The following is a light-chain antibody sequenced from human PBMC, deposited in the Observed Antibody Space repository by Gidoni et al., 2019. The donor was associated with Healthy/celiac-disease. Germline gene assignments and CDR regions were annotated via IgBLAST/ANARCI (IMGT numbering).Light chain of an antibody. CDR3: QAWDSSTAHYV. V-gene: IGLV3-1*01. CDR2: QDS. CDR1: KMGDKY. J-gene: IGLJ1*01. Sequence: SYELTQPPSVSVSPGQTASITCSGEKMGDKYSCWYHQKPGQSPVPVIYQDSKRPSGIPERFSGSNSGNTATLTSSGTQAMDEADYYCQAWDSSTAHYVFGTGTKVTVL.